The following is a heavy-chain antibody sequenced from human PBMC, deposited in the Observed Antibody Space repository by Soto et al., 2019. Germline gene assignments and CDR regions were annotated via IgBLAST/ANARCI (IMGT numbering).Heavy chain of an antibody. CDR2: ISYDGNVA. CDR3: AKEGQITNWYFYY. Sequence: QVQLVESGGGVVQPGRSLRLSCAASGFTFSNYGMHWVRQAPGKGLEWVIVISYDGNVAYYADSVKGRFTISRDNSKNTLYLQMNSLRTEDTAMDYCAKEGQITNWYFYYWGQGTLVTVSS. V-gene: IGHV3-30*18. CDR1: GFTFSNYG. J-gene: IGHJ4*01. D-gene: IGHD1-1*01.